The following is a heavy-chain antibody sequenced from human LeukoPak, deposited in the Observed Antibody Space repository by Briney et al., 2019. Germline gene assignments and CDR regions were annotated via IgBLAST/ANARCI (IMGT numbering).Heavy chain of an antibody. V-gene: IGHV4-59*01. CDR3: ARVKVNTAMALQYYHYYMDV. CDR1: GDSIRNSY. CDR2: IPTSGDI. D-gene: IGHD5-18*01. J-gene: IGHJ6*03. Sequence: SETLSLTCTVSGDSIRNSYWSWIRQPPAKGLEWIGYIPTSGDINYNPSLKSRVTISLQTSKNQVSLKVNSVTAADTAVYFCARVKVNTAMALQYYHYYMDVWGKGTTVIVSS.